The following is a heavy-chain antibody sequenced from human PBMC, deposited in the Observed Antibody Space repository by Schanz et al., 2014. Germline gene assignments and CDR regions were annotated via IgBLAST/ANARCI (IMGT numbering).Heavy chain of an antibody. J-gene: IGHJ5*02. D-gene: IGHD3-3*01. Sequence: QVQLVQSGAEVKKPGSSVTVSCKASGDTLSSYGISWVRQAPGQGLEWMGRIIPNLGSANYAQKFQGRVTITADKSTSTVYMELSGLRSEDTAIYYCARGNTIFGVVILGWLDPWGQGTLVTVSS. CDR2: IIPNLGSA. V-gene: IGHV1-69*04. CDR3: ARGNTIFGVVILGWLDP. CDR1: GDTLSSYG.